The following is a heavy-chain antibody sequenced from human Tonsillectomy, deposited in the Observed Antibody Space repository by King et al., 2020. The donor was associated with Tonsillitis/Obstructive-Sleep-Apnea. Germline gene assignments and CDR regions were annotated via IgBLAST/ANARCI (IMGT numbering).Heavy chain of an antibody. CDR1: GYTFTSYG. Sequence: QLVQSGAEVKKPGASVKVSCKASGYTFTSYGISWVRQAPGQGLEWMGWISAHNGNTNYAQKVQGRVTMTTDTSTSPAYMELRSLRSDDTAVYYCASSTIFGVVIYYMDVWGKGTTVTVSS. V-gene: IGHV1-18*01. J-gene: IGHJ6*03. CDR2: ISAHNGNT. CDR3: ASSTIFGVVIYYMDV. D-gene: IGHD3-3*01.